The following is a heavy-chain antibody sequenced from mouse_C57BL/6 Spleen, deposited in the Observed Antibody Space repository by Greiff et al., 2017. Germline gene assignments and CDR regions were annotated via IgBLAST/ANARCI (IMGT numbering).Heavy chain of an antibody. CDR2: ISDGGSYT. V-gene: IGHV5-4*01. CDR1: GFTFSSYA. D-gene: IGHD1-1*01. CDR3: ARDEYYGPWFAY. Sequence: VKLVESGGGLVKPGGSLKLSCAASGFTFSSYAMSWVRQTPEKRLEWVATISDGGSYTYYPDNVKGRFTISRDNAKNNLYLQMSHLKSEDTAMYYCARDEYYGPWFAYWGQGTLVTVSA. J-gene: IGHJ3*01.